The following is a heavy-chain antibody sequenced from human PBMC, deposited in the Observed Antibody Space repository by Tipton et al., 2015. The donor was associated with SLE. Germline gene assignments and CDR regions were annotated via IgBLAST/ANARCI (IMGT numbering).Heavy chain of an antibody. CDR3: ATTGEQMSTIYDTFDI. V-gene: IGHV4-39*07. J-gene: IGHJ3*02. CDR1: GGSISSDTYY. CDR2: VYDSGTT. D-gene: IGHD5-24*01. Sequence: TLSLTCPVSGGSISSDTYYWGWIRQPPGKGLEWIGSVYDSGTTYYNPSLKSRVTISLDTSKNQFSLRLTSVTAADTAVYYCATTGEQMSTIYDTFDIWGRGTKVTVSS.